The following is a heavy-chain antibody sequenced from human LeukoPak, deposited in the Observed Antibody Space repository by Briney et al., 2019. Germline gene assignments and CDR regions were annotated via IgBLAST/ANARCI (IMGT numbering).Heavy chain of an antibody. CDR2: ISDSGVNT. J-gene: IGHJ3*02. CDR1: GITFSSYA. V-gene: IGHV3-23*01. Sequence: PPGGSLRLSCAASGITFSSYAMHWVRQAPGKGLDWVSTISDSGVNTHYADSVKGRFTISRDNSKNTLYLQMNSLRADDTAVYYCAKGVVIAARSVRYSDIWGQGTMVTVSS. CDR3: AKGVVIAARSVRYSDI. D-gene: IGHD2-15*01.